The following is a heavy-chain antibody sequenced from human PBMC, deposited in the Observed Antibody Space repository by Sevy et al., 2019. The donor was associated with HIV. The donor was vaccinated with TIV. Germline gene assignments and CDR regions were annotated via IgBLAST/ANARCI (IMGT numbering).Heavy chain of an antibody. CDR3: ARDLGGYGGNSIDY. V-gene: IGHV3-30*02. CDR1: GFRFSDYG. D-gene: IGHD2-21*02. J-gene: IGHJ4*02. CDR2: IRFDGSMK. Sequence: GGSLRLSCAASGFRFSDYGMHWVRQAPGKGLEWVSLIRFDGSMKYIADSVKGRFTISRDKVKDTLYLQMNSLRSDDTAVYYCARDLGGYGGNSIDYWGQGTLVTVSS.